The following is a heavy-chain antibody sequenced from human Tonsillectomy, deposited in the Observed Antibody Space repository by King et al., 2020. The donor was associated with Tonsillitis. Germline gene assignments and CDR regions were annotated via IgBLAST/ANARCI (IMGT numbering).Heavy chain of an antibody. V-gene: IGHV4-34*01. D-gene: IGHD3-16*01. CDR2: INHSGST. CDR3: ARLFGHGAVAYYFDY. Sequence: VQLQQWGAGLLKPSETLSLTCAVYGGSFSGYYWSWIRQPPGKGLEWIGEINHSGSTNYNPSLKSRVTISVDTSKNQFSLKLSSVTAADTAVYYCARLFGHGAVAYYFDYWGQGTLVTVSS. CDR1: GGSFSGYY. J-gene: IGHJ4*02.